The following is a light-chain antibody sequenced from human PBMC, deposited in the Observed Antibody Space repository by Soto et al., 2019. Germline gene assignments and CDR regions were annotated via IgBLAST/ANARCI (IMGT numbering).Light chain of an antibody. J-gene: IGKJ5*01. CDR1: QRLLDSDGKIF. Sequence: DIEMTQTPLARSVTPGQPASISCKSRQRLLDSDGKIFLLWSRKKPGQSPQLLIYEVSTRVSGGPDRFSGSGSGTDFTLEISRVETDDVGIYYCMQSTQLPPTFGQGTRL. CDR2: EVS. CDR3: MQSTQLPPT. V-gene: IGKV2D-29*02.